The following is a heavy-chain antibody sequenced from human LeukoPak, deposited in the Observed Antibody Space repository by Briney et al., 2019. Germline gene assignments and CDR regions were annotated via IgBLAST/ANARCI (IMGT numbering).Heavy chain of an antibody. CDR3: ARALMPRTYFDY. Sequence: PSETLSLTCTVSGGSVSSGSYYWSWLRQPPGKGLERIGYIYYSGSTNYNPSLKSRFTISVDTSKNQFSLKLSSVTAADTAVYYCARALMPRTYFDYWGQGTLVTVPS. J-gene: IGHJ4*02. D-gene: IGHD2-2*01. CDR2: IYYSGST. V-gene: IGHV4-61*01. CDR1: GGSVSSGSYY.